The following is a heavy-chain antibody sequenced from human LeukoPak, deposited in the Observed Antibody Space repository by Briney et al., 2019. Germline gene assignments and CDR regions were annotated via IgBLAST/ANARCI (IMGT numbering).Heavy chain of an antibody. CDR1: GGSFSGYY. CDR2: INHSGST. CDR3: ARSYGSGSYYKGNWFDP. Sequence: SETLSPTCAVYGGSFSGYYWSWIRQPPGKGLEWIGEINHSGSTNYNPSLKSRVTISVDTSKNQFSLKLSSVTAADTAVYYCARSYGSGSYYKGNWFDPWGQGTLVTVSS. J-gene: IGHJ5*02. V-gene: IGHV4-34*01. D-gene: IGHD3-10*01.